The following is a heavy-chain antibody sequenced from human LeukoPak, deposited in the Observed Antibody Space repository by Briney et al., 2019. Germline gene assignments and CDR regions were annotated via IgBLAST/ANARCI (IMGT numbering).Heavy chain of an antibody. D-gene: IGHD1-7*01. Sequence: GESLKISCKGSGYSFTSYWIGWVRQMPGKGLEWMGIIYPGDSDTRYSPSFQSQVTISADKSISTAYLQWSSLKASDTAMYYCARHPLEAGTTWRLFDYWGQGTLVTVSS. J-gene: IGHJ4*02. CDR1: GYSFTSYW. CDR3: ARHPLEAGTTWRLFDY. V-gene: IGHV5-51*01. CDR2: IYPGDSDT.